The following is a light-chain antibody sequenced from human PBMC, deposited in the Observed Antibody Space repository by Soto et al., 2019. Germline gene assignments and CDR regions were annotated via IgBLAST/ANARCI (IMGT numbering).Light chain of an antibody. CDR2: DAS. CDR1: QSVSIY. J-gene: IGKJ5*01. V-gene: IGKV3-11*01. CDR3: QQRFAWPPIT. Sequence: ETVLTQSPATLSLSPGERATLSCRASQSVSIYVAWYQQKPGQAPRLLIYDASNRATGVPARFSGSGSGTDFTLTISSLEPEDFAVYYCQQRFAWPPITFGQGTRLEI.